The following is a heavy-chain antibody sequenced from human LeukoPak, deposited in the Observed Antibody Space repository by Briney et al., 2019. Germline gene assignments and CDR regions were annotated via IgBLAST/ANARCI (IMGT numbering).Heavy chain of an antibody. Sequence: GGSLRLSCAASGFTFSSYGMHWVRQAPGKGLEWVAFIRYDGSNKYYADSVKGRFTISRDNSKNTLYLQVNSLRAEDTAVYYCAKSSYSSSWSTFDPWGQGTLVTVSS. CDR2: IRYDGSNK. CDR3: AKSSYSSSWSTFDP. J-gene: IGHJ5*02. CDR1: GFTFSSYG. D-gene: IGHD6-13*01. V-gene: IGHV3-30*02.